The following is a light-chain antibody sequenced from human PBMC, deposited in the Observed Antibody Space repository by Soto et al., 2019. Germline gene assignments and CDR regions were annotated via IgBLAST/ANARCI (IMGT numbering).Light chain of an antibody. V-gene: IGKV1-5*01. Sequence: DIQMTQSPSTLSSSVGDRVTITCRARQSISIWLAWYQQKPGKAPKLLIYDASILKSGVPSRFSGSGSGTEFTITIRSLPPDDFATYYCQQYNSYRTFGQGTKVEIK. J-gene: IGKJ1*01. CDR2: DAS. CDR1: QSISIW. CDR3: QQYNSYRT.